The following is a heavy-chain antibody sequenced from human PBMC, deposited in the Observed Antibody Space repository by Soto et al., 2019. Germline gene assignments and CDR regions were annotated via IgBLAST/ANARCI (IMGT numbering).Heavy chain of an antibody. CDR2: ISAYNGNT. V-gene: IGHV1-18*01. J-gene: IGHJ4*02. CDR1: GYTFTSYY. CDR3: SRDAPRGDH. Sequence: QVQLVQSGAEVKKPGASVKVSCKASGYTFTSYYISWVRQAPGQGLEWMGWISAYNGNTNYAQKLQGRDTMTTDTSRRTTFMEAGSLRPDDTAVYYRSRDAPRGDHWGQGTLVPVS.